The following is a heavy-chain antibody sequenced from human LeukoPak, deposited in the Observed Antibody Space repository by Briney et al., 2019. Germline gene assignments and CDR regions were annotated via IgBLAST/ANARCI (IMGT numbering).Heavy chain of an antibody. Sequence: GESLKISCKGFWYSFTRYWIGWVRQMPGKGLEGMGIIYPGDSDTRFSPSFQGQVTISADKSISPAYLQRSSLEASDTAMYYCARPGSSGFYFDYWGQGTLVTVSS. J-gene: IGHJ4*02. D-gene: IGHD6-19*01. CDR2: IYPGDSDT. V-gene: IGHV5-51*01. CDR1: WYSFTRYW. CDR3: ARPGSSGFYFDY.